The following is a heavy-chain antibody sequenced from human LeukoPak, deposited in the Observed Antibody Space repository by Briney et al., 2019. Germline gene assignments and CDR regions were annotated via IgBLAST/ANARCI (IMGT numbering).Heavy chain of an antibody. J-gene: IGHJ4*02. D-gene: IGHD3-10*01. CDR2: ISSSGNYA. Sequence: PGGSLRLSCAASGFTFTDYYMSWIRQAPGKGLEWVSYISSSGNYAVYADSVKGRFTVSRDNAKNLLYLQMNSLRDEDTAVYYCARDNYYGSGNWGQGTLVTVSS. CDR1: GFTFTDYY. V-gene: IGHV3-11*06. CDR3: ARDNYYGSGN.